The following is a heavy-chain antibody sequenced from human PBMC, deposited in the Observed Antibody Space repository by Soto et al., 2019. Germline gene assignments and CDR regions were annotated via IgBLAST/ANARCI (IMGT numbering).Heavy chain of an antibody. CDR2: VDYLGST. V-gene: IGHV4-59*01. J-gene: IGHJ5*02. Sequence: QVQLQESGPGLVKPSATLSLTCNVSGGFIDSFYWSWIRQPPGKGLEWIGYVDYLGSTKYNPSLESRLTISVDTWKNQFSLRRNSVTAADSATYYCARAFGSRNWFDTWGQGTLVTVSA. D-gene: IGHD3-16*01. CDR3: ARAFGSRNWFDT. CDR1: GGFIDSFY.